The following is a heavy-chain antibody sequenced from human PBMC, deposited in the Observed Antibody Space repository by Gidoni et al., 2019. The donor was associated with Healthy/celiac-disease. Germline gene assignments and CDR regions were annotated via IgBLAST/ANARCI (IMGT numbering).Heavy chain of an antibody. D-gene: IGHD2-2*01. CDR2: ISYDGSNK. Sequence: QVQLVEPGGGVVKPGRSLRLSCAASGLPVSSYARHWVRQAPGKGLGWVAVISYDGSNKYSADSVKGRFTISRDNSKNTLYLQMNSLRAEDTAVYYCARGRYTDIVVVPAYNWFDPWGQGTLVTVSS. J-gene: IGHJ5*02. V-gene: IGHV3-30-3*01. CDR1: GLPVSSYA. CDR3: ARGRYTDIVVVPAYNWFDP.